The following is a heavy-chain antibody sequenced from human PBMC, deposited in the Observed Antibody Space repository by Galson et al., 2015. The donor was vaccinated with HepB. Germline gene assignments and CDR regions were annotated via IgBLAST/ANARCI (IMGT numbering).Heavy chain of an antibody. CDR3: ARGKPNDYGDYVCFW. J-gene: IGHJ4*02. V-gene: IGHV1-69*13. CDR2: IIPIFGTA. Sequence: SVKVSCKASGGTFSSYAISWVRQAPGQGLEWMGGIIPIFGTANYAQKFQGRVTITADESTSTAYMELSSLRSEDTAVYYCARGKPNDYGDYVCFWWGQGTLVTVSS. D-gene: IGHD4-17*01. CDR1: GGTFSSYA.